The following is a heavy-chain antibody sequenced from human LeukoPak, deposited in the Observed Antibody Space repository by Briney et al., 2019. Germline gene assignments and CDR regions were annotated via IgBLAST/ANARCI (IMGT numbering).Heavy chain of an antibody. CDR1: GFSFSSYG. D-gene: IGHD4/OR15-4a*01. Sequence: PGGSLRLSCAGSGFSFSSYGVHWVRQAPGKGLEWMAFIRSDGSNKYYADSVKGRFTISRDNSKNTLYLQMNSLRAEDTAVYYCARRAGAYSHPYDYWGQGTLVTVSS. J-gene: IGHJ4*02. CDR2: IRSDGSNK. V-gene: IGHV3-30*02. CDR3: ARRAGAYSHPYDY.